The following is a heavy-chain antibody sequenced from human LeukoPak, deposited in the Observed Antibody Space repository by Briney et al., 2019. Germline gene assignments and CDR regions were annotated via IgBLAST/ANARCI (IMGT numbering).Heavy chain of an antibody. J-gene: IGHJ4*02. V-gene: IGHV4-39*07. CDR1: GGSISSSSYY. D-gene: IGHD3-22*01. CDR2: IYYRGST. Sequence: KPSETLSLTCTVSGGSISSSSYYWGWIRQPPGKGLEWIGSIYYRGSTYYNPSLKSRVTISVDTSKNQFSLKLSSVTAADTAVYYCAREKYYYDSSGYIFGYWGQGTLVTVSS. CDR3: AREKYYYDSSGYIFGY.